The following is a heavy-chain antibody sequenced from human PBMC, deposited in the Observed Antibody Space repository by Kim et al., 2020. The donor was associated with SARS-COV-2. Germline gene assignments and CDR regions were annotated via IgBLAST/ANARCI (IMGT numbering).Heavy chain of an antibody. CDR2: IRSKVYSYAT. J-gene: IGHJ6*01. Sequence: GGSLRLSCVASGFSFSDSAMYWVRQASGKGLAWVGRIRSKVYSYATAYGVSMKDRVTIFRDDSKNTVYLQMNSLKTEDTAVYYCTRPGGMGVW. CDR1: GFSFSDSA. CDR3: TRPGGMGV. V-gene: IGHV3-73*01.